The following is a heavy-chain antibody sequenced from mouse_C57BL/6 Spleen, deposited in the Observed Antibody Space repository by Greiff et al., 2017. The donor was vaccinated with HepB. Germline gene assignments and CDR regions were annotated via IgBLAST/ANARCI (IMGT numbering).Heavy chain of an antibody. CDR1: GYAFTNYL. J-gene: IGHJ4*01. D-gene: IGHD6-1*01. CDR3: ARSATDYYAMDY. CDR2: INPGSGGT. Sequence: VQLKQSGAELVRPGTSVKVSCKASGYAFTNYLIEWVKQRPGQGLEWIGVINPGSGGTNYNEKFKGKATLTADKSSSTAYMQLSSLTSEDSAVYCCARSATDYYAMDYWGQGTSVTVSS. V-gene: IGHV1-54*01.